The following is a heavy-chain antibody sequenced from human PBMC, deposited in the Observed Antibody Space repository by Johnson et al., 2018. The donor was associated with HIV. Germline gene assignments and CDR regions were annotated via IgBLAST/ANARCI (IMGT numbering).Heavy chain of an antibody. V-gene: IGHV3-74*01. D-gene: IGHD4/OR15-4a*01. CDR1: GFSFSTYD. CDR2: INPDGSQT. Sequence: VQLVESGGGLIQPGGSLRISCAASGFSFSTYDMHWVRQPTGKGLVWVSRINPDGSQTTYADSVKGRFTISRDNAKNTLYLEMSGLRADDTAVYYCVRDDYSFHIWGRGTLVTVSS. CDR3: VRDDYSFHI. J-gene: IGHJ3*02.